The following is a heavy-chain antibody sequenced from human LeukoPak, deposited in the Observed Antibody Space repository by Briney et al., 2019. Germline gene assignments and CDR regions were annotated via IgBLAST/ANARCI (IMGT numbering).Heavy chain of an antibody. Sequence: SETLSLTCTVSGGSISSYYWSWVRQPPGKGLEWIGYIYYSGSTNYNPSLKSRVTISVDTSKNQFSLKLSSVTAADTAVYYCARGFFSSSWYFAFVYWGQGTLVTVSS. CDR1: GGSISSYY. CDR3: ARGFFSSSWYFAFVY. V-gene: IGHV4-59*12. D-gene: IGHD6-13*01. CDR2: IYYSGST. J-gene: IGHJ4*02.